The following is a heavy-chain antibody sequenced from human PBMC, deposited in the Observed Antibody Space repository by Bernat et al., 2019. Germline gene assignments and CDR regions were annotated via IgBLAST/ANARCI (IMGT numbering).Heavy chain of an antibody. J-gene: IGHJ4*02. CDR2: ISGSGGST. CDR3: AKESNYCSSTSCPFDY. D-gene: IGHD2-2*01. V-gene: IGHV3-23*01. Sequence: EVQLLESGGDLVQPGGSLRLSCAASGFTFSSYAMSWVRQAPGKGLEWVSAISGSGGSTYYADSVKGRFTISRDNSKNTLYLQMNSLRAEDTAVYYCAKESNYCSSTSCPFDYWGQGTLVTVSS. CDR1: GFTFSSYA.